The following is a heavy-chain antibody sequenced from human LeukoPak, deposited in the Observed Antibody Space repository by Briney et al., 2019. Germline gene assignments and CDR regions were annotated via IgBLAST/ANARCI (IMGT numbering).Heavy chain of an antibody. Sequence: GGSLRLSCAASGFTFDDYGMSWVRQAPGKGLEWVSGINWNGGSTGYAGSVKGRFTISRDNAKNSLYLQMNSLRAEDTALYYCARRVGCSGGSCYLTSVAVDYWGQGTLVTVSS. CDR1: GFTFDDYG. CDR2: INWNGGST. V-gene: IGHV3-20*04. CDR3: ARRVGCSGGSCYLTSVAVDY. D-gene: IGHD2-15*01. J-gene: IGHJ4*02.